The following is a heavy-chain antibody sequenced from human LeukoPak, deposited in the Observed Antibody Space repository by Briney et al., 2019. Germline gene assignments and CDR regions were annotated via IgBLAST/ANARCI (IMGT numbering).Heavy chain of an antibody. CDR3: ARDARGSYGNYYFDY. D-gene: IGHD4-17*01. V-gene: IGHV1-3*01. CDR1: GYSFTSYA. Sequence: ASVKVSCKASGYSFTSYAMHWVRQAPGQRLEWMGWINAGNGNTKYSQKFQGRVTTTRDTSASTAYMELRSLRSEDTAVYYCARDARGSYGNYYFDYWGQGTLVTVSS. J-gene: IGHJ4*02. CDR2: INAGNGNT.